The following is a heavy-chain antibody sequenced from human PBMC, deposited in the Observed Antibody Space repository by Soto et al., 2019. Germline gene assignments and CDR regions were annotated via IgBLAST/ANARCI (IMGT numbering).Heavy chain of an antibody. CDR1: GFTFDDYG. D-gene: IGHD3-10*01. J-gene: IGHJ6*02. V-gene: IGHV3-20*04. CDR2: INWNGGST. CDR3: ARVGSRGPNYYYYYGMDV. Sequence: GGSLRLSCAASGFTFDDYGMSWVRQAPGKGLEWVSGINWNGGSTGYADSVKGRFTISRDNAKNSLYLQMNSLRAEDTALYYCARVGSRGPNYYYYYGMDVWGQGTTVTVSS.